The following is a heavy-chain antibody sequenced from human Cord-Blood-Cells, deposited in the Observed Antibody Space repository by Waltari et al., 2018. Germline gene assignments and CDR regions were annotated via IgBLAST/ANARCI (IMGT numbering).Heavy chain of an antibody. J-gene: IGHJ4*02. D-gene: IGHD1-1*01. CDR2: IYSGGST. V-gene: IGHV3-66*01. CDR3: ARDPGIYYFDY. CDR1: GFTVITTY. Sequence: EVQLVESGGGLVQPGGSLRLSCAASGFTVITTYMSWVRQAPGKGLEWVSVIYSGGSTYYADSVKGRFTISRDNSKNTLYLQMNSLRAEDTAVYYCARDPGIYYFDYWGQGTLVTVSS.